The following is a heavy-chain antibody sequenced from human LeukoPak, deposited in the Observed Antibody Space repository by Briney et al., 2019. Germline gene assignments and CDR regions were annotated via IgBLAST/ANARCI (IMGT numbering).Heavy chain of an antibody. J-gene: IGHJ4*02. Sequence: ASVKVSCKASGYTFTSYGISWVRQAPGQGLEWMGWISAYNGNTNYAQKLQGRVTMTTDTSTSTAYMELRSLRSDDTAVYYCARSITMVRGRWVIGDYWGQGTLVTDSS. CDR2: ISAYNGNT. CDR1: GYTFTSYG. CDR3: ARSITMVRGRWVIGDY. V-gene: IGHV1-18*01. D-gene: IGHD3-10*01.